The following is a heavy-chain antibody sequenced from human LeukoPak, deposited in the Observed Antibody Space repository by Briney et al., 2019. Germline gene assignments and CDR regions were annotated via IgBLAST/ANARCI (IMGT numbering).Heavy chain of an antibody. Sequence: GGSLRLSCAASGFIFGNYAMHWVRQPPGKGLEWVSGISWNSVKTGYADSVRGRFTISRDNAKNSLYLQMNSLRADDTALYFCAKSSDYGDYVAYRGQGTLVTVSS. CDR3: AKSSDYGDYVAY. CDR2: ISWNSVKT. D-gene: IGHD4-17*01. CDR1: GFIFGNYA. J-gene: IGHJ4*02. V-gene: IGHV3-9*01.